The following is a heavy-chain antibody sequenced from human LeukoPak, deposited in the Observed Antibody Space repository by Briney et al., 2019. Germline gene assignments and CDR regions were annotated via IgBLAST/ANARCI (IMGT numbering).Heavy chain of an antibody. CDR1: GFTFSDYW. V-gene: IGHV3-7*01. D-gene: IGHD2-2*01. CDR3: ANSAYCSSSSCPNGINFDS. J-gene: IGHJ4*02. CDR2: IKQDGSER. Sequence: GSLRLSCAASGFTFSDYWMSWVRLAAGKGLEWVANIKQDGSERNYVDSVKGRFTISRDNAKNSLYLQMNSLRAEDTAVYYCANSAYCSSSSCPNGINFDSWGQGTLVTVSS.